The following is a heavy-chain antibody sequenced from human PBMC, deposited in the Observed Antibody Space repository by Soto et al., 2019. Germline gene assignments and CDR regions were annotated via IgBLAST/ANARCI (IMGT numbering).Heavy chain of an antibody. CDR1: GGSFRNYY. V-gene: IGHV4-34*01. Sequence: SETLSLTCGVYGGSFRNYYWIWVRQPPGKGLEWIGQISDRGDINYNPPLESRVAISTDTSKNQVSLTLTAVNAADTAVYFCARGRHWFGPWGQGTLVTVSS. CDR3: ARGRHWFGP. CDR2: ISDRGDI. J-gene: IGHJ5*02.